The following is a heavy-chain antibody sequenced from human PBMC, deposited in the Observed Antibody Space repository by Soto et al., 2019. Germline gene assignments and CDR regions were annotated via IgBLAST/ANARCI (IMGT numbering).Heavy chain of an antibody. CDR3: ARSPRNYYALGSYSYFRH. J-gene: IGHJ1*01. Sequence: QVQLVQSGAEVKKPGASVKVSCKASGYTFTSYDISWVRQATGQGLEWMGWMNPNNGNTDYAPKFQGRVTMTMNTSIGTAYMELSSLRSEDTAVYYLARSPRNYYALGSYSYFRHWGQGTLVTVSS. D-gene: IGHD3-10*01. CDR2: MNPNNGNT. CDR1: GYTFTSYD. V-gene: IGHV1-8*01.